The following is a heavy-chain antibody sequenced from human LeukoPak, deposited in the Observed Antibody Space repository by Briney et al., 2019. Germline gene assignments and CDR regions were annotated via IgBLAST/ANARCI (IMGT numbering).Heavy chain of an antibody. V-gene: IGHV3-23*01. Sequence: GGSLRLSCAASGFTFSSYAMSWVRQPPWKGLEWVSAISGSGGSTYYADSVKGRFTISRDNAKNSLYLQMNSLSAEDTALYYCARDVNTATVGDYDYWGQGTLVTVSS. D-gene: IGHD5-18*01. CDR2: ISGSGGST. J-gene: IGHJ4*02. CDR3: ARDVNTATVGDYDY. CDR1: GFTFSSYA.